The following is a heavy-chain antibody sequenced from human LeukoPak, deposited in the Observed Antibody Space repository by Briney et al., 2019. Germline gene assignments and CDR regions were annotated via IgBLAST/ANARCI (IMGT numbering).Heavy chain of an antibody. CDR1: GGSISSYY. J-gene: IGHJ4*02. Sequence: SETLSLTCTVSGGSISSYYWSWIRQPPGKGLEWIGYIYYSGSTNYNPSLKSRVTISVDTSKNQFSLKLSSVTAADTAVYYCARPRDMAHDFDYWGQGTLVTVSS. V-gene: IGHV4-59*01. CDR2: IYYSGST. D-gene: IGHD2-15*01. CDR3: ARPRDMAHDFDY.